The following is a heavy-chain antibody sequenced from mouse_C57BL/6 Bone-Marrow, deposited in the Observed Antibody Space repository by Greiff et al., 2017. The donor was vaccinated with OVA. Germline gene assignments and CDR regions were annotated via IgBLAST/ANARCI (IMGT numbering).Heavy chain of an antibody. CDR3: ARRVVPYWYFDV. V-gene: IGHV5-2*03. J-gene: IGHJ1*03. Sequence: DVMLVESGGGLVQPGESLKLSCESNEYEFPSHDMSWVRKTPEKRLELVAAINSDGGSTYYPDTMERRFIISRDNTKKPLYLQMSSLRSEDTALYYCARRVVPYWYFDVWGTGTTVTVSS. CDR2: INSDGGST. CDR1: EYEFPSHD. D-gene: IGHD1-1*01.